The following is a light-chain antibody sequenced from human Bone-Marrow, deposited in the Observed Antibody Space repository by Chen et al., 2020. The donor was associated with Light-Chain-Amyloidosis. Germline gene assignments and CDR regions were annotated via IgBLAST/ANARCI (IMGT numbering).Light chain of an antibody. V-gene: IGKV3-20*01. CDR2: GSS. CDR1: QTISSNY. Sequence: EIVLTQSPGTLSLSPGDGANFSCRPSQTISSNYLTWYQQKFGQAPRLLIYGSSSRATGIPDRFTGSGSGTDFTLTINRLEPEDFAMYYCQQYGTSPLTFGGGTKVEIK. J-gene: IGKJ4*01. CDR3: QQYGTSPLT.